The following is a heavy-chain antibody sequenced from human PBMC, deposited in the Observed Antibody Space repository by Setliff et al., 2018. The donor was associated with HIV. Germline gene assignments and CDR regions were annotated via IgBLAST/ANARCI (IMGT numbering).Heavy chain of an antibody. D-gene: IGHD3-16*01. CDR2: IYASGST. CDR1: GGSISSGSYY. Sequence: SETLSLTCTVSGGSISSGSYYWSWIRQPAGKGLEWIGRIYASGSTNYNPSLKSRVTTSVDTSRNQFSLKLNSVTAADTAVYYCAREDGMGGYFDYWGQGTLVTVSS. V-gene: IGHV4-61*02. CDR3: AREDGMGGYFDY. J-gene: IGHJ4*02.